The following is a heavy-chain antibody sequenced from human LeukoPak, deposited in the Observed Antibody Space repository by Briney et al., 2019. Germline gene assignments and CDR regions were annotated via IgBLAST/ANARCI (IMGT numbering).Heavy chain of an antibody. CDR2: ISGDGGST. J-gene: IGHJ4*02. V-gene: IGHV3-43*02. Sequence: GGSLRLSCAASGFTFSSYAMHWVRQAPGKGLEWVSLISGDGGSTFYADPVKGRFSISRDNSKNSLYLQMNSLRPKDTAMYYCAKESGKFDYWGQGTLVAVSS. CDR1: GFTFSSYA. CDR3: AKESGKFDY.